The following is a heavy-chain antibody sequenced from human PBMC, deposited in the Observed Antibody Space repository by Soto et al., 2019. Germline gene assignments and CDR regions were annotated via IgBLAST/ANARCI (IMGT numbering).Heavy chain of an antibody. J-gene: IGHJ5*02. Sequence: QVQLQESGPGLVKPSQTLSLTCTVSGGSISSGGYYWSWIRQHPGKGLEWIGYIYYSGSTYYNPSLKSRVTISVDTCKNQFSLKLSSVTAADTAVYYCARDPRYDSSGYYDPWGQGTLVTVSS. CDR1: GGSISSGGYY. CDR3: ARDPRYDSSGYYDP. D-gene: IGHD3-22*01. V-gene: IGHV4-31*03. CDR2: IYYSGST.